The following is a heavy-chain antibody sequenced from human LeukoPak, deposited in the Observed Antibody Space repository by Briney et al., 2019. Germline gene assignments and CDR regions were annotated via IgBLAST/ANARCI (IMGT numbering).Heavy chain of an antibody. Sequence: ASVKVSCKASGYTFTGYYMHWVRQAPGQGLEWMGWINPNSGGTNYAQKFQGRVTMTRDTSISTAYMELSRLRSDDTDVYYCARASKQLVFGWFDPWGQGTLVTVSS. CDR1: GYTFTGYY. CDR2: INPNSGGT. CDR3: ARASKQLVFGWFDP. V-gene: IGHV1-2*02. D-gene: IGHD6-13*01. J-gene: IGHJ5*02.